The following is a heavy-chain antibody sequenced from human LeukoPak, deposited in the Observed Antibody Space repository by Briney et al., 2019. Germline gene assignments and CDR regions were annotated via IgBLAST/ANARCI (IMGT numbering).Heavy chain of an antibody. V-gene: IGHV4-39*01. CDR2: ISYSGRS. J-gene: IGHJ4*02. D-gene: IGHD1-26*01. Sequence: SETLSLTCTVSGGSISSYFWGWIRQPPGKGLEWIGSISYSGRSYYSPSLKSRVTISIDTSKSQFSLTLSSVTAADTAMYYCARHKSGNYPPYFFDYWGLGTLVTVSS. CDR1: GGSISSYF. CDR3: ARHKSGNYPPYFFDY.